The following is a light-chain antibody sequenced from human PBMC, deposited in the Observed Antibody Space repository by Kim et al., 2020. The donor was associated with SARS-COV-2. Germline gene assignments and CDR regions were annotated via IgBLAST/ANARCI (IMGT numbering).Light chain of an antibody. CDR2: DVS. V-gene: IGLV2-14*03. J-gene: IGLJ2*01. CDR3: SSYTSSSTLL. CDR1: SSDVGGYNY. Sequence: QSALTQPASVSGSPGQSITISCTGTSSDVGGYNYVSWYQRHPGKAPKLMIYDVSNRPSGVSNRFSGSKSGNTASLTISGLQAEDEADYYCSSYTSSSTLLFGGGTQLTVL.